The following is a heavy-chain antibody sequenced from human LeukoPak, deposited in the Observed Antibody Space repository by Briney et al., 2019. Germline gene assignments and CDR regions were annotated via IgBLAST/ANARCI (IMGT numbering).Heavy chain of an antibody. CDR2: ISGSGGST. V-gene: IGHV3-23*01. J-gene: IGHJ4*02. CDR3: ANPPNDYEYYFDY. D-gene: IGHD4/OR15-4a*01. CDR1: GFTFSSYA. Sequence: GGSLRLSCAASGFTFSSYAMSWVRQAPGKGLEWVSAISGSGGSTYYADSVKGRFTISRDNSKNTLYLQMNSLRAEDTAVYYCANPPNDYEYYFDYWGQGTLVTVSS.